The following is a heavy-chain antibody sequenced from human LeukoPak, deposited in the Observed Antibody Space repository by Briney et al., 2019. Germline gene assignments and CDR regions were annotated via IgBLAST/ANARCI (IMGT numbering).Heavy chain of an antibody. V-gene: IGHV3-48*01. Sequence: GGSPRLSCVASGFIFSYYDMDWVRQAPGKGLEWISYISSSRSIMYYADSVLGRFTVSRDNAENTLYLQMNSLRGDDTAVYYCARHNQGSPDYWGQGTLVTVSS. CDR1: GFIFSYYD. CDR2: ISSSRSIM. J-gene: IGHJ4*02. CDR3: ARHNQGSPDY.